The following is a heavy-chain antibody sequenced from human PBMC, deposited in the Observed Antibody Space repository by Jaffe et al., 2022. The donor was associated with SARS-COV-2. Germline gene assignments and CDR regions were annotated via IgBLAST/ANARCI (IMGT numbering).Heavy chain of an antibody. CDR1: GFTFDDYA. V-gene: IGHV3-9*01. J-gene: IGHJ4*02. Sequence: EVQLVESGGGLVQPGRSLRLSCAASGFTFDDYAMHWVRQAPGKGLEWVSGISWNSGSIGYADSVKGRFTISRDNAKNSLYLQMNSLRAEDTALYYCAKSVIPVIAAAGASGSYFDYWGQGTLVTVSS. CDR3: AKSVIPVIAAAGASGSYFDY. CDR2: ISWNSGSI. D-gene: IGHD6-13*01.